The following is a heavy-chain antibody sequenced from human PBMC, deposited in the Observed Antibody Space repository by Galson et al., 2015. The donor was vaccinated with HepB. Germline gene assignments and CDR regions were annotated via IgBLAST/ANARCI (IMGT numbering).Heavy chain of an antibody. Sequence: SLRLSCAVSGFTYNNYWMSWVRQAPGRGLEWVANIKQDGSEKYYVDSVEGRFTVARDNDKKTLYLDMNALSVEDTAVYYCARGWDTDVNSNFDYWGQGALVTVSS. D-gene: IGHD5-18*01. J-gene: IGHJ4*02. V-gene: IGHV3-7*03. CDR1: GFTYNNYW. CDR2: IKQDGSEK. CDR3: ARGWDTDVNSNFDY.